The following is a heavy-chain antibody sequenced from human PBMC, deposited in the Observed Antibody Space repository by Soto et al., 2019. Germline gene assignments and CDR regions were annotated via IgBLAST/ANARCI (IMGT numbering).Heavy chain of an antibody. V-gene: IGHV4-34*01. CDR1: GGSFRAQF. J-gene: IGHJ4*02. D-gene: IGHD3-10*01. CDR2: INYSGTT. CDR3: ASRYGSGKYYFDF. Sequence: SDTMSNSSTVYGGSFRAQFCSGGCQPPGKGLEWIGEINYSGTTNYNPSLESRVTVSVDTSKNQFTLKLTSVTAADTAVYYCASRYGSGKYYFDFWGQGTPVTVS.